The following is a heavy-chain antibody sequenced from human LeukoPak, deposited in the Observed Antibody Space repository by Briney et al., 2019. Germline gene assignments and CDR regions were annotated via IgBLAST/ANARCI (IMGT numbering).Heavy chain of an antibody. Sequence: PGGSLRLSCAASGFTFSSYGMHWVRQAPGKGLEWVAVIWYDGSNKYYADSVKGRFTISRDNSKNTLYLQMNSLRAEDTAVYYCARGGSVLLWFGELSLYGMDVWGQGTTVTVSS. V-gene: IGHV3-33*01. J-gene: IGHJ6*02. CDR3: ARGGSVLLWFGELSLYGMDV. CDR1: GFTFSSYG. CDR2: IWYDGSNK. D-gene: IGHD3-10*01.